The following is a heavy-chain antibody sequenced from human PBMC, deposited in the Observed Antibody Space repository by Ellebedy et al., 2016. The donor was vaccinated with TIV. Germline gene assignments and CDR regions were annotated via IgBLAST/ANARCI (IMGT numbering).Heavy chain of an antibody. CDR1: GFTFSSYA. Sequence: GESLKISCAASGFTFSSYAMSWVRQARGKGLEGVSTISSTGSRTYYADSVEGRFIISRDNSKKTLYLQMNSLRAEDTTVYYCAKGRGGGSDTSAPRYYFDYWGLGTLVTVSS. CDR2: ISSTGSRT. V-gene: IGHV3-23*01. D-gene: IGHD3-22*01. J-gene: IGHJ4*02. CDR3: AKGRGGGSDTSAPRYYFDY.